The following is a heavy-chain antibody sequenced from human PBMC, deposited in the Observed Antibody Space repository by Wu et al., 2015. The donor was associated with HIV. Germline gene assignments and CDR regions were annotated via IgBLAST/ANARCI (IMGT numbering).Heavy chain of an antibody. CDR3: ARDFCSGGFCHYFFDS. Sequence: QVQLVQSGAEVKKPGASVKVSCKASGSASHAYYIHWVRQAPGQGLEWMGWINPNSGGTTYAPKFQGRVTMTRDTSTSTAYLELSSLRSDDTAVYYCARDFCSGGFCHYFFDSWGQGTLVTVSS. D-gene: IGHD2-15*01. CDR2: INPNSGGT. V-gene: IGHV1-2*02. J-gene: IGHJ4*02. CDR1: GSASHAYY.